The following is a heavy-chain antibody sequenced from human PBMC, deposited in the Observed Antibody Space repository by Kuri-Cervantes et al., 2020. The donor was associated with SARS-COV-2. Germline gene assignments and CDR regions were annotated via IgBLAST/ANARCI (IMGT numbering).Heavy chain of an antibody. CDR3: AKDHMAAMVRGPRGYFDY. CDR2: ISGSGGST. CDR1: GFTFSSYA. J-gene: IGHJ4*02. Sequence: GGSLRLSCAASGFTFSSYAMSWVRQAPGKGLEWVSAISGSGGSTYYADSVKGRFTISRDNSKNTLYLQMNSLRAEDTAVYYCAKDHMAAMVRGPRGYFDYWGQGTLVTVSS. V-gene: IGHV3-23*01. D-gene: IGHD3-10*01.